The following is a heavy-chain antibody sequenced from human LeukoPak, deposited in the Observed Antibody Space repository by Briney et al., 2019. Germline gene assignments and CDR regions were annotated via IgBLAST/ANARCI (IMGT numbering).Heavy chain of an antibody. Sequence: ASVKVSCKVSGYTLTELSMHWVRQAPGKGLEWMGGFDPEDGETIYAQKFQGRVTMTTDTSTSTAYMELRSLRSDDTAVYYCARDLTEVPAAIVRHFPFDPWGQGTLVTVSS. J-gene: IGHJ5*02. CDR2: FDPEDGET. CDR3: ARDLTEVPAAIVRHFPFDP. CDR1: GYTLTELS. V-gene: IGHV1-24*01. D-gene: IGHD2-2*02.